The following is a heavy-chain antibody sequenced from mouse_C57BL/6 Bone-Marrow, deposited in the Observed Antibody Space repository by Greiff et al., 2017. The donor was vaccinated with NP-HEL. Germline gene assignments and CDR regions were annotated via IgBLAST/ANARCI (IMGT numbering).Heavy chain of an antibody. CDR3: ASYYYGSSDYAMDY. D-gene: IGHD1-1*01. V-gene: IGHV2-5*01. J-gene: IGHJ4*01. CDR1: GFSLTSYG. CDR2: IWRGGST. Sequence: VKLVESGPGLVQPSQSLSITCTVSGFSLTSYGVHWVRQSPGKGLEWLGVIWRGGSTDYNAAFMSRLSITKDNSKSQVFFKMNSLQADDTAIYYCASYYYGSSDYAMDYWGQGTSVTVSS.